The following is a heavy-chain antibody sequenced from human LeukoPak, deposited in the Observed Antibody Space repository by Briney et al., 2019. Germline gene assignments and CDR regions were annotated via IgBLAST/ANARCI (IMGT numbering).Heavy chain of an antibody. CDR2: IYSGGTT. Sequence: GGSLRLSCAASGFTVSSNYMSWVRQAPGKGLEWVSVIYSGGTTYYADSVKGRFTISGDNSKNTLYLQMNSLRGEDTAVYYCARSPLAPYFDYWGQGTLVTASS. CDR1: GFTVSSNY. CDR3: ARSPLAPYFDY. V-gene: IGHV3-66*01. D-gene: IGHD3-16*01. J-gene: IGHJ4*02.